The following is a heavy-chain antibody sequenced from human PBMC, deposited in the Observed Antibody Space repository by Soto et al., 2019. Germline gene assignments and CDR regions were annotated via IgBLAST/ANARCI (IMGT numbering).Heavy chain of an antibody. CDR1: GFTLNTYG. D-gene: IGHD3-9*01. J-gene: IGHJ6*03. CDR3: NSLRAEDTAVYYCAKDGDILTGYYCNNQYYYMDV. V-gene: IGHV3-30*03. Sequence: QVQLVESGGVVVQPGRSLRLSCAASGFTLNTYGMHWVRQAPGKGLEWVAVISYDGSKKYYADSVKGRFTVSRDNSKNKLYLQMNSLRAEDTLYLQMNSLRAEDTAVYYCAKDGDILTGYYCNNQYYYMDVWGKGTTVTVSS. CDR2: ISYDGSKK.